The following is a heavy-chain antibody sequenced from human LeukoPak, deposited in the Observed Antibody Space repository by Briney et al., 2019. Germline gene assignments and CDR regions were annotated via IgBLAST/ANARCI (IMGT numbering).Heavy chain of an antibody. CDR3: ARTSPPRYYFDY. CDR1: GFTFSSYS. V-gene: IGHV3-21*01. J-gene: IGHJ4*02. Sequence: GGSLRLSCAASGFTFSSYSMNWVRQAPGKGLEWVSSISSSSYIYYADSGKGRFTISRDNAKNSLYLQMNSLRAEDTAVYYCARTSPPRYYFDYWGQGTLVTVSS. CDR2: ISSSSYI.